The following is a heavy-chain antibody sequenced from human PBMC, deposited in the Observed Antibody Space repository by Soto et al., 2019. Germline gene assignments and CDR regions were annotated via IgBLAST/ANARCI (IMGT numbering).Heavy chain of an antibody. CDR3: AKDSAITMVRGVTCMDV. Sequence: EVQLLESGGGLVQPGGSLRLSCAASGFTFSSYAMSWVRQAPGKGLEWVSAISGSGGSTYYADSVKGRFTISRDNSKNTLYLQMNSLRAEDTAVYYCAKDSAITMVRGVTCMDVWGQGTTVTVSS. J-gene: IGHJ6*02. D-gene: IGHD3-10*01. V-gene: IGHV3-23*01. CDR2: ISGSGGST. CDR1: GFTFSSYA.